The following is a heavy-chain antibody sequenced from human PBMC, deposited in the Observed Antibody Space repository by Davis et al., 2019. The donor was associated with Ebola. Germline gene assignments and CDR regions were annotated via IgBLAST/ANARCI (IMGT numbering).Heavy chain of an antibody. CDR1: GYSFTSYW. V-gene: IGHV5-51*01. D-gene: IGHD6-6*01. CDR2: IYPGASDT. Sequence: GESLKISCKGSGYSFTSYWIAWVRQMPGKGLEWMGIIYPGASDTRYSPSFQGQVTISADKSITTAYLQWSSLKASDTAMYYCARRRKSSSWDYYYNMDVWGKGTTVTVSS. CDR3: ARRRKSSSWDYYYNMDV. J-gene: IGHJ6*03.